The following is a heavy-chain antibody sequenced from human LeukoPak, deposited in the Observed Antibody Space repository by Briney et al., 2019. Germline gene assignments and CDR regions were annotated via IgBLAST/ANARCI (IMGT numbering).Heavy chain of an antibody. V-gene: IGHV4-38-2*01. J-gene: IGHJ4*02. CDR3: ARLTYTSPEF. Sequence: SETLSLTCAVSGYSISSGYYWGWIRQPPGKRLEWIGSIYHSGNTYSNPSLKSRVTQSVDTSKNQFSLKRSSVTAADTAVYYCARLTYTSPEFWGQGTLVTVSS. D-gene: IGHD6-13*01. CDR2: IYHSGNT. CDR1: GYSISSGYY.